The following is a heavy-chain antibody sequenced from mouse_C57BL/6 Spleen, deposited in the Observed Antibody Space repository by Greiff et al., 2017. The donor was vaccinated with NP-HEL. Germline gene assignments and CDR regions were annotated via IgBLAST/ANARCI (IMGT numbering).Heavy chain of an antibody. CDR3: ARRGYGSSYWYFDV. V-gene: IGHV1-55*01. CDR2: IYPGSGST. Sequence: QVQLQQPGAELVKPGASVKMSCKASGYTFTSYWITWVKQRPGQGLEWIGDIYPGSGSTNYNEKFKSKATLTVDTSSSTADMQLSSLTSEDSAVYYCARRGYGSSYWYFDVWGTGTTVTVAS. CDR1: GYTFTSYW. J-gene: IGHJ1*03. D-gene: IGHD1-1*01.